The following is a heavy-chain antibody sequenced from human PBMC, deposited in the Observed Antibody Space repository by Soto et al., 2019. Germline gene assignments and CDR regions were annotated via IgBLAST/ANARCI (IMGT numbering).Heavy chain of an antibody. J-gene: IGHJ3*02. V-gene: IGHV3-20*01. CDR2: INWNGGST. Sequence: EVQLVESGGGVVRPGGSLRLSCAASGFTFDDYGMSWVRQAPGKGLEWVSGINWNGGSTGYADSVKGRFTITRDNAKNSLYLQMNSLRAEDTALYHCARDRGISVAANTRDAFDIWGQGTMVTVSS. D-gene: IGHD6-19*01. CDR1: GFTFDDYG. CDR3: ARDRGISVAANTRDAFDI.